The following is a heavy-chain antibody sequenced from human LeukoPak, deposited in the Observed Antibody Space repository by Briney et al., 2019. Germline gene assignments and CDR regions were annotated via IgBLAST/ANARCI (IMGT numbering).Heavy chain of an antibody. CDR1: GFTFSSYE. V-gene: IGHV3-48*03. D-gene: IGHD3-10*01. CDR2: ISSSGSTI. J-gene: IGHJ4*02. Sequence: PGGSLRLSCAASGFTFSSYEMNWVRQAPGKGLEWVSYISSSGSTIYYADSVKGRFTISRDKAKNSLYLQMNSLRGEDTAVYYCARVVRGGVFDYWGQGTLVTVSS. CDR3: ARVVRGGVFDY.